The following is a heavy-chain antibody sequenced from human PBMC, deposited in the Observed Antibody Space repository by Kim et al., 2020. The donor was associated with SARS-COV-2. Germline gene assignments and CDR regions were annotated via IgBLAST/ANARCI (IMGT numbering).Heavy chain of an antibody. V-gene: IGHV1-69*01. J-gene: IGHJ5*02. CDR3: ARDSSGSYSP. Sequence: TANYAQKFQGRVTITADESTSTSYMELSSLRSEDTAVYYCARDSSGSYSPWGQGTLVTVSS. CDR2: TA. D-gene: IGHD1-26*01.